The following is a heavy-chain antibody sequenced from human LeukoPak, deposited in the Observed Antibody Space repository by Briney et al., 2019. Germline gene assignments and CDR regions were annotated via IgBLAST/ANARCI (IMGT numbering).Heavy chain of an antibody. CDR3: ARALGGNSDY. D-gene: IGHD4-23*01. CDR2: ISYDGSNK. V-gene: IGHV3-30*04. Sequence: GGSLRLSCAASGFTFSSYAMHWVRQAPGKGLEWVAVISYDGSNKYYADSVKGRFTISRDNSKNTLYLQMNSLRAEDTAVYYCARALGGNSDYWGQGTLVTASS. J-gene: IGHJ4*02. CDR1: GFTFSSYA.